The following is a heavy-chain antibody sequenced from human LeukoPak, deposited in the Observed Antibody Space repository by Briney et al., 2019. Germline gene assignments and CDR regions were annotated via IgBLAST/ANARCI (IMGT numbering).Heavy chain of an antibody. Sequence: SGGSLRLSCAASGFTFSSYSMNWVRQAPGERLEWVSSISSSSSYIYYADSVKGRFTISRDDAKNSLFLQMNSLRAEDTAVYYCARDMSGPVDYWGQGTLVTVSS. J-gene: IGHJ4*02. D-gene: IGHD3-3*01. V-gene: IGHV3-21*01. CDR2: ISSSSSYI. CDR1: GFTFSSYS. CDR3: ARDMSGPVDY.